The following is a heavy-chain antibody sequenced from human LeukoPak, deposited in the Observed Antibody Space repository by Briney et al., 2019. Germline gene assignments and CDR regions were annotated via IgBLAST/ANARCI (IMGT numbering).Heavy chain of an antibody. J-gene: IGHJ4*02. V-gene: IGHV4-4*07. CDR3: ARRDSYSSGYYYFDY. CDR1: GGSISSYY. Sequence: SETLSLTCTVSGGSISSYYWSWIRQPAGKGLEWIGRIYTSGNTYYNPSLKSRVTISVDTSKNQFSLKLSSVTAADTAVYYCARRDSYSSGYYYFDYWGQGTLVTVSS. CDR2: IYTSGNT. D-gene: IGHD3-22*01.